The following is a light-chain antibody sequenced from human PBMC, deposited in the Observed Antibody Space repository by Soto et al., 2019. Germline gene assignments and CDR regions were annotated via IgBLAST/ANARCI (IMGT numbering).Light chain of an antibody. CDR2: EVS. J-gene: IGLJ1*01. CDR1: SNDVGGYNY. Sequence: QSVLTQPASVSGSPGQSITVSCTGTSNDVGGYNYVSWYQQHPGKAPKLVIYEVSNRPSGVSNRFSGSKSGNTASLTISGLQAEDEADYFCSSYANSDTRVFGTGTKLTVL. CDR3: SSYANSDTRV. V-gene: IGLV2-14*03.